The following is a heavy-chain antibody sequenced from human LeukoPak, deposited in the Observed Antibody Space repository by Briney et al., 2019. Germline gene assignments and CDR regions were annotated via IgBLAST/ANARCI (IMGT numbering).Heavy chain of an antibody. CDR3: AKALDTSAWFVPFDP. CDR1: GFTFSSYG. D-gene: IGHD6-19*01. Sequence: PGGSLRLSCAASGFTFSSYGMSWVRQAPGKGLDWVSAISGSGDRTYYADSVKGRFTISRDNSKRTVHLQMNSLRVEDTAVYYCAKALDTSAWFVPFDPCGQGTLVTVSS. CDR2: ISGSGDRT. J-gene: IGHJ5*02. V-gene: IGHV3-23*01.